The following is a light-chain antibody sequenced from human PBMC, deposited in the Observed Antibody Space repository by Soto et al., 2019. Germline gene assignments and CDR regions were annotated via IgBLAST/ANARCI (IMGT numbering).Light chain of an antibody. CDR1: QSVRNNY. CDR3: QQYGTSPRT. J-gene: IGKJ1*01. CDR2: AAS. Sequence: IRLTQSAGTLSLSPEERALRACRASQSVRNNYLAWYQQRPGQAPRLLIYAASSRATGIPDRFSGSGSGTDFTLTISRLEPEDFAVYYCQQYGTSPRTFGQGTKVDIK. V-gene: IGKV3-20*01.